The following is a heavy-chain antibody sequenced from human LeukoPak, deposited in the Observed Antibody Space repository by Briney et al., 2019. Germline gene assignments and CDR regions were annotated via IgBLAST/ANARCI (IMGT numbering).Heavy chain of an antibody. CDR2: IIPILGIA. CDR1: GGTFSSYT. Sequence: SVKVSCKASGGTFSSYTISWVRQAPGQGLEWMGRIIPILGIANYAQKFQGRVTITADKSTSTAYMELSSLRFEDTAVYYCARVTTGYYYMDVWGKGTTVTVSS. D-gene: IGHD4-17*01. V-gene: IGHV1-69*02. CDR3: ARVTTGYYYMDV. J-gene: IGHJ6*03.